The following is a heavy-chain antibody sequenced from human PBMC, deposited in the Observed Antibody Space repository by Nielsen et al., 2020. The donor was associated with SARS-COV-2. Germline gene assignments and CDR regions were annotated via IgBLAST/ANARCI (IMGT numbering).Heavy chain of an antibody. CDR3: AKLAGRYHTIDY. CDR1: GFTFDDYA. V-gene: IGHV3-9*01. CDR2: ISWNSGSI. Sequence: GGSLRLSCAASGFTFDDYAMHWVRQAPGKGLEWVSGISWNSGSIGYADSVKGRFTISRDNAKNSLYLQMNSLRAEDTALYYCAKLAGRYHTIDYWGQGTLVTVSS. D-gene: IGHD3-16*02. J-gene: IGHJ4*02.